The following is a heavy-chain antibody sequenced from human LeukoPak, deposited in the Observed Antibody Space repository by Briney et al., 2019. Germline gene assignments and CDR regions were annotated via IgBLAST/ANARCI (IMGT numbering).Heavy chain of an antibody. CDR3: ARGPRLNDFWNRFHWFDP. Sequence: PSETLSLTCAVYGGSFSGYYWSWIRQPPGKGLEWIGEINHSGSTNYNPSLKSRVTISVDTSKNQFSLKLSSVTAADTAVYYCARGPRLNDFWNRFHWFDPWGQGTLVTVSS. CDR1: GGSFSGYY. CDR2: INHSGST. J-gene: IGHJ5*02. V-gene: IGHV4-34*01. D-gene: IGHD3-3*01.